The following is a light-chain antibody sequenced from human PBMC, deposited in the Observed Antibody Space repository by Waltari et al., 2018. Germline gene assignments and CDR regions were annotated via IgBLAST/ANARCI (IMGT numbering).Light chain of an antibody. V-gene: IGKV1-9*01. J-gene: IGKJ2*01. CDR2: PAS. CDR1: QCITSH. CDR3: QQLNSYLYS. Sequence: DIQLTQSPSFLSASVGDRVTITRRASQCITSHFSWYQQKSGRAPNFLIYPASTLRRGVPSRFSGSSSGTVFTLTIIDLQPEDFATYYCQQLNSYLYSFGQGTEVVMK.